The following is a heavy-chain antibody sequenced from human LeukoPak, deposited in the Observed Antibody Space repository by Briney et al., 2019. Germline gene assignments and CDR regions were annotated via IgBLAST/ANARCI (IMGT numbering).Heavy chain of an antibody. CDR3: ARVPSYDFWSGTRSPSDY. Sequence: GGSLRLSCAASGFRFSDYYMSWIRQAPGKGLEWVSYISSSSSTIYYADSVKGRFTISRDNAKNSLYLQMNSLRAEDTAVYYCARVPSYDFWSGTRSPSDYRGQGTLVTVSS. V-gene: IGHV3-11*04. CDR1: GFRFSDYY. CDR2: ISSSSSTI. D-gene: IGHD3-3*01. J-gene: IGHJ4*02.